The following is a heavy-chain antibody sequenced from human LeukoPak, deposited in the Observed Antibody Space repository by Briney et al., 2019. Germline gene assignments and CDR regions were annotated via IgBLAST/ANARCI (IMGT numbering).Heavy chain of an antibody. V-gene: IGHV3-33*01. J-gene: IGHJ5*02. CDR3: ARGLSNWFDP. Sequence: TGGSLRLSCAASGFTFSNYVMHWVRQAPGKGLEWVAVIWYDGSNKYYADSVKGRFTISRDNSKTTLYLQMNSLGAEDTAVYYCARGLSNWFDPWGQGTLVTVSS. D-gene: IGHD3-16*01. CDR2: IWYDGSNK. CDR1: GFTFSNYV.